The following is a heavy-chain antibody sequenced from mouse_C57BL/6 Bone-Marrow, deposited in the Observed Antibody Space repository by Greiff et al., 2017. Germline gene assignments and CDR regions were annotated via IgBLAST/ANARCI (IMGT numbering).Heavy chain of an antibody. J-gene: IGHJ4*01. CDR3: ARRITTVVEGDYAMDY. D-gene: IGHD1-1*01. Sequence: QVQLQQSGPGLVQPSQSLSITCTVSGFSLTSYGVHWVRQSPGKGLEWLGVIWSGGSTDYNAAFISRLSISKDNSKSQVFFKMNSLQADDTAIYYCARRITTVVEGDYAMDYWGQGTSVTVSS. V-gene: IGHV2-2*01. CDR2: IWSGGST. CDR1: GFSLTSYG.